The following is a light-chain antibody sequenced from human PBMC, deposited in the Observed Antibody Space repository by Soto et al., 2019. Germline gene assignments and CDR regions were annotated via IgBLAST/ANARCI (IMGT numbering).Light chain of an antibody. V-gene: IGLV1-44*01. J-gene: IGLJ1*01. CDR3: AAWDDSLNGYV. Sequence: VLTQPRSATGTAGQRVTISCSGSTSNIGRNTVNWYQQLPGTAPKTLIYSNNQRPSGGPDRFSGSKSGTSGSLAISGLLSEDEADYYCAAWDDSLNGYVVGTDPRSPS. CDR1: TSNIGRNT. CDR2: SNN.